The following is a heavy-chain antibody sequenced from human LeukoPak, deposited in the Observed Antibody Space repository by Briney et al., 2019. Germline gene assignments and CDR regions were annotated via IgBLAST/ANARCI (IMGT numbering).Heavy chain of an antibody. Sequence: PSETLSLTCTVSGASLTTYYWSWLRQPPGKGLEWIGYIYFSGTTNYNPSLKSRVTISLDASNKQFSLRLNSVTAADTAVYYCARDYGPFGVWGQGTTVTVSS. J-gene: IGHJ6*02. CDR2: IYFSGTT. CDR3: ARDYGPFGV. V-gene: IGHV4-59*01. D-gene: IGHD3-10*01. CDR1: GASLTTYY.